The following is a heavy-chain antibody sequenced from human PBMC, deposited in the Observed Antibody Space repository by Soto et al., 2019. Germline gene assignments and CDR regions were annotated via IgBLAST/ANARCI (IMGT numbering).Heavy chain of an antibody. J-gene: IGHJ5*02. CDR2: ISGTGGVT. Sequence: EVILLESGGGLVQPGGSLRLSCSASGFTFSSYVMSWVRQAPGKGLEWVAGISGTGGVTYYADCVKGRLTISRDNSKNTVYLQINSLRAEVTAVYYCFKDSGLEIRYNLFDPWGQGTLVTVSS. D-gene: IGHD1-7*01. V-gene: IGHV3-23*01. CDR3: FKDSGLEIRYNLFDP. CDR1: GFTFSSYV.